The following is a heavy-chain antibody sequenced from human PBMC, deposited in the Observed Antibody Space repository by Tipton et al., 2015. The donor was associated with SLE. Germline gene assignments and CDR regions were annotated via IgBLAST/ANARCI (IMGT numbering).Heavy chain of an antibody. V-gene: IGHV3-11*06. Sequence: GSLRLSCAASGFSISDYYMSWIRQAPGKGLEWVSYSSSTSTYVHYADSVKGRFTISRDTSTNTLYLQMNSLRAEDTAVYYCARQNDDRNAFDIWDQGTRVTVSS. J-gene: IGHJ3*02. CDR3: ARQNDDRNAFDI. CDR1: GFSISDYY. D-gene: IGHD1-1*01. CDR2: SSSTSTYV.